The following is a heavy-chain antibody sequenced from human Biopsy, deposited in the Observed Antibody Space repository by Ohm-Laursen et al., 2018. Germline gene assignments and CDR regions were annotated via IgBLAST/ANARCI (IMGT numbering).Heavy chain of an antibody. CDR2: INSDGTQK. V-gene: IGHV3-7*01. CDR3: ARDPGWGALDY. Sequence: SLRLSCSASGSAFSRSWMSWLRQTPGKGPEWVANINSDGTQKFYVDSVQGRFTISRNNTGNSVPLQMNSLRVDDTAVYFCARDPGWGALDYWGRGTLVTVSS. D-gene: IGHD3-10*01. CDR1: GSAFSRSW. J-gene: IGHJ4*02.